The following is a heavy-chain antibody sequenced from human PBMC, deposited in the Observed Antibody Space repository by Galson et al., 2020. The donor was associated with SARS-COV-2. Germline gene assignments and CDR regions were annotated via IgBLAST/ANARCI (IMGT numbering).Heavy chain of an antibody. CDR3: ATYISAWSAFNY. J-gene: IGHJ4*02. CDR2: VYYTCTT. CDR1: GVPASSYY. Sequence: SETLSLTCTVSGVPASSYYWGWIRQPPGTGLEWIGYVYYTCTTNYNPTLTRRVPISVATSKRQFSLILSSVTAAATAVYYCATYISAWSAFNYWGQGTLVTVSS. V-gene: IGHV4-59*02. D-gene: IGHD6-19*01.